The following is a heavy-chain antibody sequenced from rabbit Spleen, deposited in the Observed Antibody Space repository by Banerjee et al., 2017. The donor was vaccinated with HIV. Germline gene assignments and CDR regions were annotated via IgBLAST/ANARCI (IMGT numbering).Heavy chain of an antibody. J-gene: IGHJ4*01. Sequence: QEQLVESGGGLVKPEGSLKLSCTASGFSFSNKAVMCWVRQAPGKGLEWIACINAVTGKAVYASWAKGRFTCSKTSSTTVTLQVTRLTAADTATYFCAKGIPANANYLREMALWGPGTLVTVS. CDR2: INAVTGKA. CDR3: AKGIPANANYLREMAL. V-gene: IGHV1S45*01. CDR1: GFSFSNKAV. D-gene: IGHD1-1*01.